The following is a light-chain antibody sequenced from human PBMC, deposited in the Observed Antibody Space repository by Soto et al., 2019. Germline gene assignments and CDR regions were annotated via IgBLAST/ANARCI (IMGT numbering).Light chain of an antibody. CDR1: QSISTW. CDR2: KAS. CDR3: QQYSSYWT. J-gene: IGKJ1*01. Sequence: DIQMTQSPSTLPASVGVRVTITCRASQSISTWLAWYQQKPAKAPNLLIYKASYLASGVPSRFSGGGSGTEFPLTISSLQPDDFATYYCQQYSSYWTFGQGTKVDIK. V-gene: IGKV1-5*03.